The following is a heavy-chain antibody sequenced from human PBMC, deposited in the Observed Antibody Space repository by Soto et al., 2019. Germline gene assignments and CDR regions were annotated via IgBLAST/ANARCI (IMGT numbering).Heavy chain of an antibody. CDR3: AGVRRGYYSLLGAEVDY. CDR1: GGSISSGGYY. CDR2: IYYSGST. D-gene: IGHD3-22*01. V-gene: IGHV4-31*03. Sequence: QVQLQESGPGLVKPSQTLSLTCTVSGGSISSGGYYWSWIRQHPGKGLEWIGYIYYSGSTYYNPSLKSRVTISVDTFKNQFSRKLSSVTAADTAVYYCAGVRRGYYSLLGAEVDYWGQGTLVTVSS. J-gene: IGHJ4*02.